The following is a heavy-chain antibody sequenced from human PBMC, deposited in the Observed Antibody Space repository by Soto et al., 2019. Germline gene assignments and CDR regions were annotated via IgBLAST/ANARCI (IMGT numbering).Heavy chain of an antibody. V-gene: IGHV3-23*01. CDR2: ITGSGSST. Sequence: QPGGSLRLSCAASGFAFRDFAMIWVRQAPGKGLEWVSAITGSGSSTYYVDSVKGRFTISRDNSKNTLYLQMNSLRAEDTAVYYCARDFGYNYGYDAFDIWGQGTMVTVSS. J-gene: IGHJ3*02. CDR3: ARDFGYNYGYDAFDI. D-gene: IGHD5-18*01. CDR1: GFAFRDFA.